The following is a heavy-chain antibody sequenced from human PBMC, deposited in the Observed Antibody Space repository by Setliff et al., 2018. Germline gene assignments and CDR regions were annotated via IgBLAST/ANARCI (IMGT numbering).Heavy chain of an antibody. CDR1: GFIFSDHY. Sequence: LSLSCAASGFIFSDHYMDWVRQAPGKGLEWVGRTRNKGNNYATEYVDSVKGRFAISRDNSKNTLSLQMNSLRAEDTAVYYCAKDQPHKYDSSGSAPIDYWGQGTLVTVSS. CDR3: AKDQPHKYDSSGSAPIDY. CDR2: TRNKGNNYAT. J-gene: IGHJ4*02. V-gene: IGHV3-72*01. D-gene: IGHD3-22*01.